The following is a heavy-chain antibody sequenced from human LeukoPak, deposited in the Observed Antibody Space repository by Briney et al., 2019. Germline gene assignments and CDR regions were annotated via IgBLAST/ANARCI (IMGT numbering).Heavy chain of an antibody. Sequence: PGRSLRLSCAASGFTFSSYAMHWLRQAPGKGLEGVAVISYDGSNKYYADSAKGPFTISRDNSTNTLYLQMNSLTADDTAVYYCSRGMDAEYGDYDYCYYYYGMDVWGQGTTVTVSS. CDR1: GFTFSSYA. V-gene: IGHV3-30-3*01. CDR2: ISYDGSNK. J-gene: IGHJ6*02. CDR3: SRGMDAEYGDYDYCYYYYGMDV. D-gene: IGHD4-17*01.